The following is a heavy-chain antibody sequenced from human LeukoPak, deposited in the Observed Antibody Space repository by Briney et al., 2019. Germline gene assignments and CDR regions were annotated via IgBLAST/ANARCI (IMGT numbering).Heavy chain of an antibody. J-gene: IGHJ4*02. D-gene: IGHD3-22*01. CDR1: GSRFTSYW. CDR2: IYPGDSDT. Sequence: GGPLQTSVQGPGSRFTSYWIGWARQLPGKGLEGMGIIYPGDSDTRYSPSFQGQVTISADKYISTAYLQWSSLKASDTAMYYCARPAYYYDSSGAAVWGQGTLVTVSS. V-gene: IGHV5-51*01. CDR3: ARPAYYYDSSGAAV.